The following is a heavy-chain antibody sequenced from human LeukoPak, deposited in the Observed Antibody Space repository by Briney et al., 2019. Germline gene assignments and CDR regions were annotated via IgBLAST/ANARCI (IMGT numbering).Heavy chain of an antibody. CDR1: GFTFSSYG. CDR3: PWSPSPQRYYMDV. D-gene: IGHD1-14*01. Sequence: GGSLRLSCAASGFTFSSYGIHWVRQAPGKGLEWVAFIRYDGSNKYYADSVKGRFTISRDNSKNTLYLQMNSLRLEDKTGAREPWSPSPQRYYMDVWGRGTTVTVSS. V-gene: IGHV3-30*02. CDR2: IRYDGSNK. J-gene: IGHJ6*03.